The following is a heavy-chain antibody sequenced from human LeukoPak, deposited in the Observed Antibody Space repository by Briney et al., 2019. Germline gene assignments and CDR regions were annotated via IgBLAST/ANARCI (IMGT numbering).Heavy chain of an antibody. D-gene: IGHD3-22*01. CDR3: ASSTGDYYDSSGYYYSY. Sequence: GSLRLSCAASGFTFSSYSMNWVRQAPGKGLEWVSSISSSSSYIYYADSVKGRFTISRDNAKNSLYLQMNSLRAEDTAVYYCASSTGDYYDSSGYYYSYWGQGTLVTVSS. V-gene: IGHV3-21*01. CDR1: GFTFSSYS. CDR2: ISSSSSYI. J-gene: IGHJ4*02.